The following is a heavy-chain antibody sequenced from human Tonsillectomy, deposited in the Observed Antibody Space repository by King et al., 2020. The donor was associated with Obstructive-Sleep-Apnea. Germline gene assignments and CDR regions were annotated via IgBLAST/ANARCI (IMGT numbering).Heavy chain of an antibody. CDR3: ARDFGRFWNSSTSSNRFDP. D-gene: IGHD2-2*01. CDR2: INPNSGDT. J-gene: IGHJ5*02. CDR1: GYTFTGYY. Sequence: QVQLVESGAEMKKPGASVKVSCKASGYTFTGYYIHWVRQAPGQGLEWMGWINPNSGDTNYAQKFQGRVTMTRDTSISRAYMELSRLRSDDTALYYCARDFGRFWNSSTSSNRFDPWGQGTLVTVSS. V-gene: IGHV1-2*02.